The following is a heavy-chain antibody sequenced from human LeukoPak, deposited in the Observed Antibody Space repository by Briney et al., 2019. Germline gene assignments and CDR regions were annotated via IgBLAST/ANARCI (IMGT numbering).Heavy chain of an antibody. CDR3: TISGSHIDY. V-gene: IGHV3-15*01. CDR2: IKSETDGGTT. D-gene: IGHD1-26*01. Sequence: GGSLRLSCAASGFTFTYAWMSWVSQAPGKGLEWVGRIKSETDGGTTAYGSPVKGRFTISRDDSKKTLFLQINTLKTEDTAIYYCTISGSHIDYWGQGTLVTVSS. CDR1: GFTFTYAW. J-gene: IGHJ4*02.